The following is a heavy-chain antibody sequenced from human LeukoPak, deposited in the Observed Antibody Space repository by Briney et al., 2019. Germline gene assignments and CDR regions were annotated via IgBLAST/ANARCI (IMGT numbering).Heavy chain of an antibody. Sequence: GGSLRLSCAASGFTFSSYAMSWVRQAPGKGLEWGSAISGSGGSTYYVDSVKGRFTISRDNSKNTLYLQMNSLRAEDTAVYYCAKDSVAGTGGFDYWGQGTLVTVSS. CDR1: GFTFSSYA. CDR2: ISGSGGST. CDR3: AKDSVAGTGGFDY. D-gene: IGHD6-19*01. J-gene: IGHJ4*02. V-gene: IGHV3-23*01.